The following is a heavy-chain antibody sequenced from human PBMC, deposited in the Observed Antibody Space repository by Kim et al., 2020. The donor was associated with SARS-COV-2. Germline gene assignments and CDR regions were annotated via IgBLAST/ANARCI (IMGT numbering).Heavy chain of an antibody. Sequence: GGSLRLSCAASGFTFSNDHMNWVRQAPGKGLEWVSGISGRGSDTYYADSVKGRFTVSRDNSKKTLYVQMTSLRADDTAVYYCAKFNWDSELVGWGQGTLVTVSS. CDR3: AKFNWDSELVG. V-gene: IGHV3-23*01. CDR1: GFTFSNDH. CDR2: ISGRGSDT. J-gene: IGHJ4*02. D-gene: IGHD1-7*01.